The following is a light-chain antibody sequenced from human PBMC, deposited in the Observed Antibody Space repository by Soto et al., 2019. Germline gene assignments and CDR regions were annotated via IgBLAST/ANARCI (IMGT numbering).Light chain of an antibody. CDR1: QSVHNNY. V-gene: IGKV3-20*01. Sequence: EIVLTQSPGTLSLSPGERATLSCRASQSVHNNYLGWYQQKPGQAPILLIYDASSRATGIPDRFSGSGSATDFTITISRLEPEDFAVYYCQHYGSSLTFGPGAKVDI. CDR2: DAS. CDR3: QHYGSSLT. J-gene: IGKJ3*01.